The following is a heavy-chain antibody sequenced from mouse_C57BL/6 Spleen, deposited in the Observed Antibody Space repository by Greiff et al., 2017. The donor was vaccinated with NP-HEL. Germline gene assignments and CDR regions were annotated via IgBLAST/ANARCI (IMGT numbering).Heavy chain of an antibody. CDR1: GFTFSSYT. J-gene: IGHJ4*01. D-gene: IGHD2-4*01. V-gene: IGHV5-9*01. CDR3: ARHDWDYAMDY. Sequence: EVQLQQSGGGLVKPGGSLKLSCAASGFTFSSYTMSWVRQTPEKRLEWVATISGGGGNTYYPDSVKGRFTISRDNAKNTLYMQMSSLRSEDTALYYCARHDWDYAMDYWGQGTSVTVSS. CDR2: ISGGGGNT.